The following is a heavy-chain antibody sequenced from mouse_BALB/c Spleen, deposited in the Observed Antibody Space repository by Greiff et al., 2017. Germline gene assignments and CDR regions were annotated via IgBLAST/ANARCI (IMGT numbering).Heavy chain of an antibody. D-gene: IGHD2-3*01. J-gene: IGHJ2*01. CDR1: GFTFSSYG. CDR2: ISSGGSYT. V-gene: IGHV5-6*01. CDR3: ARHGALAGYYEYFDY. Sequence: EVQGVESGGDLVKPGGSLKLSCAASGFTFSSYGMSWVRQTPDKRLEWVATISSGGSYTYYPDSVKGRFTISRDNAKNTLYLQMSSLKSEDTAMYYCARHGALAGYYEYFDYWGQGTTLTVSS.